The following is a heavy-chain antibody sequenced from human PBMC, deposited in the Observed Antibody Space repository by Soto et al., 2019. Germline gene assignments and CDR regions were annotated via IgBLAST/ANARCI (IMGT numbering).Heavy chain of an antibody. CDR2: ISSSSSYI. D-gene: IGHD3-22*01. V-gene: IGHV3-21*01. CDR3: ARDQLYYNDISGRPLNAFDV. CDR1: GFTFSSYS. Sequence: PGGSLRLSCAASGFTFSSYSMNWVRQAPGKGLEWVSSISSSSSYIYYADSVKGRFTISRDNAKNSLYLQMNSLRAEDTAVYYCARDQLYYNDISGRPLNAFDVWGQGTIVTVS. J-gene: IGHJ3*01.